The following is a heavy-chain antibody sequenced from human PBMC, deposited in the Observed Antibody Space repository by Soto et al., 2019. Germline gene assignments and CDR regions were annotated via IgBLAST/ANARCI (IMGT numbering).Heavy chain of an antibody. V-gene: IGHV1-2*02. CDR3: AKDLTRQLAYWLDP. CDR1: GFSFTGYY. D-gene: IGHD6-6*01. J-gene: IGHJ5*02. CDR2: INAHSGGT. Sequence: ASVKVSCKASGFSFTGYYIRWLRQAPGQGLEWMGWINAHSGGTEYAQKFQGRVTLTRDTSIATAYLTLTSLTSDDTALYYCAKDLTRQLAYWLDPWGQGTQVTVSS.